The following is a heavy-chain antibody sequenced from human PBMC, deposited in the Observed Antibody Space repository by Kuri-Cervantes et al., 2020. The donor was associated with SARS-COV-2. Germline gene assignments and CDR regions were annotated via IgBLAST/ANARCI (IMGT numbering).Heavy chain of an antibody. V-gene: IGHV4-38-2*02. CDR3: ARADPLFAVWFDP. Sequence: SETLSLTCTVSGYSISSGYYWGWIRQPPGKGLEWIGSIYHSGSTYYNPSLKSRVTISVDTSKNQFSLQLNSVTPEDTAVYYCARADPLFAVWFDPWGQGTLVTVSS. CDR2: IYHSGST. D-gene: IGHD3-3*01. CDR1: GYSISSGYY. J-gene: IGHJ5*02.